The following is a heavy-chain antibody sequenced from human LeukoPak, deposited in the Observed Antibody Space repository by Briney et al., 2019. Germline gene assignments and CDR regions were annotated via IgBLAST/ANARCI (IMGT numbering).Heavy chain of an antibody. Sequence: SQTLSLTCTVSGGSISSGDYYWSWIHQPPGKGLEWIAYMYYSGSTYYNPSLKSRVTMSADTSKNQLSLKLSSVTAADTAVYYCAKPYYYDSRIDPWGQGILVTVSS. CDR2: MYYSGST. D-gene: IGHD3-22*01. CDR1: GGSISSGDYY. CDR3: AKPYYYDSRIDP. V-gene: IGHV4-30-4*01. J-gene: IGHJ5*02.